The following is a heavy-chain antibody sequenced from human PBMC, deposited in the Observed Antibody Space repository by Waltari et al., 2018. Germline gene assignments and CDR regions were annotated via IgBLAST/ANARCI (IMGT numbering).Heavy chain of an antibody. Sequence: QVQLQESGPGLVKPSETLSLTCTVSVGSISSYYWSWIRQPPGKGLEWIGYIYYSGSTNYNPSLKSRVTISVDTSKNQFSLKLSSVTAADTAVYYCARSPSTYDFWSGYLPDVWGKGTTVTVSS. CDR3: ARSPSTYDFWSGYLPDV. D-gene: IGHD3-3*01. V-gene: IGHV4-59*01. CDR2: IYYSGST. J-gene: IGHJ6*04. CDR1: VGSISSYY.